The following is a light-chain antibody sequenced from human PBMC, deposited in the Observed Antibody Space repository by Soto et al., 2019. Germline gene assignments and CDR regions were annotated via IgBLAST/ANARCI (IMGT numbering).Light chain of an antibody. CDR1: QGVSSN. CDR2: GAS. J-gene: IGKJ1*01. Sequence: EIVMTQSPATLSVSPGERAPLSCRASQGVSSNLAWYQQKPGQAPRLLIYGASTRATGIPARFSGSGSGTEFTLTISSLQSEDFAVYYCQQYNNWPSWTFGQGTKVDIK. CDR3: QQYNNWPSWT. V-gene: IGKV3-15*01.